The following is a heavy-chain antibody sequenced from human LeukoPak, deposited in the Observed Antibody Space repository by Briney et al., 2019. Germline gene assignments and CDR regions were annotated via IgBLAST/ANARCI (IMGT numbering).Heavy chain of an antibody. J-gene: IGHJ4*02. D-gene: IGHD6-19*01. V-gene: IGHV3-21*01. CDR1: GFTFSTYS. CDR2: ISGSGGRT. CDR3: ARDPKTYSSGWYIDY. Sequence: PGGSLRLSCAASGFTFSTYSMNWVRQAPGKGLEWVSGISGSGGRTYYADSVKGRFTISRDNGKNSLYLQINSLRAEDTAVYYCARDPKTYSSGWYIDYWGQGTLVTVSS.